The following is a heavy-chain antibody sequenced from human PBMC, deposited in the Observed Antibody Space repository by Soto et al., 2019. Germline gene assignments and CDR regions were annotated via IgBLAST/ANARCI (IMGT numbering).Heavy chain of an antibody. D-gene: IGHD3-9*01. V-gene: IGHV4-39*01. CDR1: GGSISSSNYY. CDR3: ARQGDILTGYYASFYYYYGMDV. J-gene: IGHJ6*02. Sequence: QLQLQESGPGLVKPSETLSLTCTVSGGSISSSNYYWGWIRQPPGKGLEWIGGIYYSGSTYYNPSLKSRVSMSVGTSKNQFSLKLSSVTAADTAVYYCARQGDILTGYYASFYYYYGMDVWGQGTTVTVSS. CDR2: IYYSGST.